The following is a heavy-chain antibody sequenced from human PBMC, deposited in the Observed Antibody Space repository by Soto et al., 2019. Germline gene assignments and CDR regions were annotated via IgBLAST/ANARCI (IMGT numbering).Heavy chain of an antibody. CDR2: ISYDGSNK. D-gene: IGHD3-3*01. J-gene: IGHJ4*02. CDR1: GFTFSSYA. Sequence: LRLSCAASGFTFSSYAMHWVRQAPGKGLEWVAVISYDGSNKYYADSVKGRFTISRDNSKNTLYLQMNSLRAEDTAVYYCASPSYYDFWSGYFDYWGQGXLVTVSS. CDR3: ASPSYYDFWSGYFDY. V-gene: IGHV3-30-3*01.